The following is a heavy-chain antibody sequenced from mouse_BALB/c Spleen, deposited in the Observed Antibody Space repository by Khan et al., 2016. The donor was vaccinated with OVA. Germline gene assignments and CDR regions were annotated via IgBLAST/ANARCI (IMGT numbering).Heavy chain of an antibody. CDR1: GYTFTSYW. CDR2: IYPGNSDT. CDR3: TRFGDLFAD. Sequence: EVQLQQSGTVLARPGTSLKLSCKASGYTFTSYWMPWVKQRPGQGLEWIVAIYPGNSDTSYTHKFKGRANLTAVTSTSTASMELSSLTNEDAAVYYCTRFGDLFADWGQGTLVTVSA. D-gene: IGHD2-13*01. J-gene: IGHJ3*01. V-gene: IGHV1-5*01.